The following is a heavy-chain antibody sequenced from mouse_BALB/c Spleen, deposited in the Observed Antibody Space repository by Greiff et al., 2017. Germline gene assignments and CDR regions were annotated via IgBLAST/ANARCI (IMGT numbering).Heavy chain of an antibody. J-gene: IGHJ2*01. CDR2: INPSTGYT. CDR1: GYTFTSYW. CDR3: ARSWDRSGFDY. Sequence: QVQLQQSGAELAKPGASVKMSCKASGYTFTSYWLHWVKQRPGQGLEWIGYINPSTGYTEYNQKFKDKATLTADKSSSTAYMQLSSLTSEDSAVYYCARSWDRSGFDYWGQGTTLTVSS. D-gene: IGHD4-1*01. V-gene: IGHV1-7*01.